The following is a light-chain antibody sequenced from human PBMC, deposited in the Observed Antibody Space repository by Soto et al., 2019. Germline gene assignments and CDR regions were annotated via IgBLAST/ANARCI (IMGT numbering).Light chain of an antibody. CDR2: AAS. CDR3: QQSFSTVLT. J-gene: IGKJ5*01. Sequence: DIQMTQSPSSLSASVGDRVTITCRASQSIGSSLNWYQHRPGKAPKIMIYAASTLPSGVPSRFSGSGSGTDFSLTINSLQPEDVATYWCQQSFSTVLTFGQGTRLEIK. CDR1: QSIGSS. V-gene: IGKV1-39*01.